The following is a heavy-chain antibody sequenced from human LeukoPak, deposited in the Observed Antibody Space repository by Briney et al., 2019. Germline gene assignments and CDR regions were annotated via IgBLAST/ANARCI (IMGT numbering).Heavy chain of an antibody. CDR2: IWFDGSNK. CDR3: VRTYDSSGYGYGHYFDY. V-gene: IGHV3-33*01. CDR1: GFTFSSYG. Sequence: GGSLRLSCAASGFTFSSYGMHWVRQAPAKGLEWVALIWFDGSNKYYADSVKGRFTISGDNSKNTLYLQMNSLRAEDTAVYYCVRTYDSSGYGYGHYFDYWGQGTLVTVSS. J-gene: IGHJ4*02. D-gene: IGHD3-22*01.